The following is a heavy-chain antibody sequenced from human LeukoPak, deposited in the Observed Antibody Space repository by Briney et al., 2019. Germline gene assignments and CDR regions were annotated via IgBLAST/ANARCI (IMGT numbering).Heavy chain of an antibody. D-gene: IGHD3-10*01. J-gene: IGHJ4*02. CDR2: ISAYNGNT. CDR3: ARGIASGDY. Sequence: GASVKVSCKVSGNSLIYLSMHWVRQAPGQGLEWMGWISAYNGNTDYAQKLQGRVTMTTDTSTSTAYMELRSLRSDDTAVYYCARGIASGDYWGQGTLVTVSS. V-gene: IGHV1-18*01. CDR1: GNSLIYLS.